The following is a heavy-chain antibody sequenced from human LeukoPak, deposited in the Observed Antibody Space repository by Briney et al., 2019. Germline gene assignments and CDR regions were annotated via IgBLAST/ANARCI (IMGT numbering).Heavy chain of an antibody. CDR3: ARQEYCSGGSCYTWFDP. CDR2: IYPADSDI. V-gene: IGHV5-51*01. D-gene: IGHD2-15*01. CDR1: GYSINNYW. Sequence: GESLKISCKGSGYSINNYWIGWVRQMPGKGLEWMGIIYPADSDIRYSPSFQGQVTISADKSISAAYLQWSSLKASDTAIYYCARQEYCSGGSCYTWFDPWGQGTLVIVSS. J-gene: IGHJ5*02.